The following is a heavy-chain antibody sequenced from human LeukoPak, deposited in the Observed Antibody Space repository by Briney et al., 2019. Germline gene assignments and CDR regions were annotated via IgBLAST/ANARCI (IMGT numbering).Heavy chain of an antibody. V-gene: IGHV3-64D*09. CDR3: VKDRWVDY. J-gene: IGHJ4*02. Sequence: GSLRISCSGSGSTFSADSIPWVRQAPGRGLQYVSSISSNGAKTYYADSVKGRFTISRDNSKNTLYLQMSSLRLEDTAVYYCVKDRWVDYWGQGVLVTVSS. CDR2: ISSNGAKT. CDR1: GSTFSADS. D-gene: IGHD5-24*01.